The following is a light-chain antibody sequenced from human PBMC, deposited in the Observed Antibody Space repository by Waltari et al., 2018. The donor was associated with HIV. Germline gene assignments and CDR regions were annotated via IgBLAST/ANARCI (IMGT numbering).Light chain of an antibody. CDR2: SPN. CDR1: SGSVSTTNY. J-gene: IGLJ3*02. V-gene: IGLV8-61*01. Sequence: QTVVTQEPSVSVSPGGTVTLTCALTSGSVSTTNYPSWYQQTPGQAPRTLIYSPNIRSSGFPDRFSGSILGNKAALTITGAQADDESDYYCLLYMGSAWVFGGGTRLTVL. CDR3: LLYMGSAWV.